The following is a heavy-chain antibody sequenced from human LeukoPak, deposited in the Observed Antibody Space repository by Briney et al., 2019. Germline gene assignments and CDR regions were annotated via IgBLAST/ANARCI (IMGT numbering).Heavy chain of an antibody. V-gene: IGHV3-30*02. CDR1: GFTFSSYG. Sequence: GGSLRLSCAASGFTFSSYGMHWVRQAPGKGLEWVAFIRYDGSNKYYADSVKGRFTISRDNSKNALYLQMNSLRAEDTAVYYCARETAGYSSGWSAFDIWGQGTMVTVSS. CDR2: IRYDGSNK. D-gene: IGHD6-19*01. CDR3: ARETAGYSSGWSAFDI. J-gene: IGHJ3*02.